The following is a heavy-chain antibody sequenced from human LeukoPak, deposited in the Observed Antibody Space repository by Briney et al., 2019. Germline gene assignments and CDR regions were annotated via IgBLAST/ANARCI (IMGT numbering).Heavy chain of an antibody. CDR1: GGSISSYY. Sequence: PSETLSLTCTVSGGSISSYYWSWIRQPPGKGLEWIGYIYYSGSTNYNPSLKSRVTISVDTSKNQFSLKLSPVTAADTAVYYCARGTYRSSWYSYYFDYWGQGTLVTVSS. D-gene: IGHD6-13*01. CDR2: IYYSGST. CDR3: ARGTYRSSWYSYYFDY. J-gene: IGHJ4*02. V-gene: IGHV4-59*01.